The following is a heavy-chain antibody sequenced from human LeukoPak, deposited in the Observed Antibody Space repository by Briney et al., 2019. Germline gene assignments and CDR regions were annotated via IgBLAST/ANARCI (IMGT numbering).Heavy chain of an antibody. D-gene: IGHD1-26*01. Sequence: VASVKVSCKASGYNFTRYALNWVRQAPGHGLEWMGWINTNTGNPTYAQGFTGRFVFSLDTSVSTAYLQISSLKAEDTAVYYCARDISSWEPYFDYWGQGTLVTVSS. J-gene: IGHJ4*02. CDR1: GYNFTRYA. CDR2: INTNTGNP. V-gene: IGHV7-4-1*02. CDR3: ARDISSWEPYFDY.